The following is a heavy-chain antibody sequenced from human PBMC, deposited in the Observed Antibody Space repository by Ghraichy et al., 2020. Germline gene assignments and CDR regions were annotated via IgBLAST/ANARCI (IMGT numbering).Heavy chain of an antibody. CDR2: LSATGGAT. CDR1: GFTFGTDA. V-gene: IGHV3-23*01. Sequence: GGSLRLSCAASGFTFGTDAMSWVRQAPGKGLEWDSALSATGGATYYADSVKGRFTISRDNSKNTLYLQMNSLRVEDTAVYYCAKWLKGGYYVVDYWGPGTLVTVSS. J-gene: IGHJ4*02. D-gene: IGHD3-3*01. CDR3: AKWLKGGYYVVDY.